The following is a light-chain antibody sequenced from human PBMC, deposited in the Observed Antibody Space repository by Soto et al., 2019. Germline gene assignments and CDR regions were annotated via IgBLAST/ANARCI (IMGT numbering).Light chain of an antibody. CDR2: GAS. V-gene: IGKV3-20*01. CDR3: QQYGSSPWT. CDR1: QSVSSSY. J-gene: IGKJ1*01. Sequence: EIVLTQSPGTLSLSPGERATLSCRASQSVSSSYLAWYQQEPGQAPRLLIYGASSRATGIPDRFSGSGSGTAFTITISRLEPEDFAVYYCQQYGSSPWTFGQGTKVEIK.